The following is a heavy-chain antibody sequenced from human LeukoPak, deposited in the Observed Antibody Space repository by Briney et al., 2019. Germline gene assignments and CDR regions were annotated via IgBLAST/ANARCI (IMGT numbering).Heavy chain of an antibody. V-gene: IGHV3-30*18. CDR2: ISFDGHNE. Sequence: PGASLRLSCAATGFTFSHFGMHWVRQAPGKGLEWLALISFDGHNEYYADSVKGRFTISRDNSKNTLYLQMTSLRPDDTAVYYCEKTCFHTSAYHLYFFDSWGQGIPVIVSS. CDR3: EKTCFHTSAYHLYFFDS. D-gene: IGHD3-22*01. CDR1: GFTFSHFG. J-gene: IGHJ4*02.